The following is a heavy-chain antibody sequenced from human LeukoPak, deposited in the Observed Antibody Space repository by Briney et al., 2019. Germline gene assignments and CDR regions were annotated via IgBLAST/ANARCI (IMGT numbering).Heavy chain of an antibody. J-gene: IGHJ4*02. CDR3: AKVGGYIDY. Sequence: GRSLRLSCAASGFTFDDYAMHWVRQAPGKGLEWVSGISWNSGSIGYADSVKGRFTISRDNAKNSLYLQMNSLRAEDTAVYYCAKVGGYIDYWGQGTLVTVSS. CDR1: GFTFDDYA. V-gene: IGHV3-9*01. D-gene: IGHD3-16*01. CDR2: ISWNSGSI.